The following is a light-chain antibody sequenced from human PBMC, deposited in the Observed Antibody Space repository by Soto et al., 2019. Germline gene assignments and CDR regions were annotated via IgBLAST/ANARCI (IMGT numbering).Light chain of an antibody. CDR2: RNN. CDR1: SSNIGSNY. CDR3: AAWDDSLSGLVV. V-gene: IGLV1-47*01. Sequence: QSVLTQPPSASGTPGQRVTLSCSGSSSNIGSNYVYWYQQLPGTAPKLLIYRNNQRPSGVPDRFSGSKSGTSASLAISGLRSEDEADYYCAAWDDSLSGLVVFGGGTKVTVL. J-gene: IGLJ2*01.